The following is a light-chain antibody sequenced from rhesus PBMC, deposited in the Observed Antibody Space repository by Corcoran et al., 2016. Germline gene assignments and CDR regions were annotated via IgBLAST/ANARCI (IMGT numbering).Light chain of an antibody. CDR1: QGISSY. Sequence: DIQMTQSPSSLSASVGDRVTITRRASQGISSYLAWYQQKPGKAPTLLVYAASTLQSGVPSRVSGCGSVPEFHITVNSLQPADFATYYCPQHNSYPYSFGQGTKVGIK. V-gene: IGKV1-25*01. CDR2: AAS. CDR3: PQHNSYPYS. J-gene: IGKJ2*01.